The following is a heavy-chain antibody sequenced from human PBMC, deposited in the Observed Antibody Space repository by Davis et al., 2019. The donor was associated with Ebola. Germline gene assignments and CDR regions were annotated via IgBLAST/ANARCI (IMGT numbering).Heavy chain of an antibody. V-gene: IGHV4-34*01. CDR2: INHIGST. CDR1: GESFSGYY. Sequence: PSETLSLTCAVYGESFSGYYWSWIRQPPGKGLEWIGEINHIGSTNATPSLKSRVTISIDTSKNQFSLKLTSVTAADTAIYYCARSPRGAAPFDPWGQGTLVTVSS. J-gene: IGHJ5*02. D-gene: IGHD2-15*01. CDR3: ARSPRGAAPFDP.